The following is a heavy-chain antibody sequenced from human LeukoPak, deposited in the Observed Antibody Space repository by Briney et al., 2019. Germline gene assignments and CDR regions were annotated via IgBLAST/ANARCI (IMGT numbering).Heavy chain of an antibody. V-gene: IGHV3-23*01. Sequence: GGSLRLSCAASGFTFSTYSMSWVRQAPGKGLEWVSAISTSGDSTYYTDSVKGRFTISRDNSKNTLYLQMISLRAEDTALYYCAKRREAGIGSLYYFGSWGQGTLVTVSS. CDR1: GFTFSTYS. CDR3: AKRREAGIGSLYYFGS. CDR2: ISTSGDST. D-gene: IGHD1-14*01. J-gene: IGHJ4*02.